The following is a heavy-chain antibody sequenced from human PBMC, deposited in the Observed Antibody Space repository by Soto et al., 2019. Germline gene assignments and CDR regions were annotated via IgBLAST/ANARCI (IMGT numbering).Heavy chain of an antibody. V-gene: IGHV3-23*01. CDR1: GFTFSSYG. CDR3: AKDIPTITIFGVVSYYMDV. Sequence: GGSLRLSCAASGFTFSSYGMHWVRQAPGKGLEWVSAISGSGGSTYYADSGKGRSTISRDNSKNTLYLPMNSLRAEGTAVYYCAKDIPTITIFGVVSYYMDVWGKGTTVTVSS. CDR2: ISGSGGST. D-gene: IGHD3-3*01. J-gene: IGHJ6*03.